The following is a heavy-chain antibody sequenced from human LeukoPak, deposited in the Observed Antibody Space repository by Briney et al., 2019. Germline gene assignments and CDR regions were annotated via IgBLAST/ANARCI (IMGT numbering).Heavy chain of an antibody. CDR3: AKDLESSGWYDAFDI. J-gene: IGHJ3*02. D-gene: IGHD6-19*01. CDR1: GFTFSSYA. V-gene: IGHV3-30-3*01. CDR2: ISYDGSNK. Sequence: GRSLRLSCAASGFTFSSYAMHWVRQAPGKGLEWVAVISYDGSNKYYADSVKGRFTISRDNSKNTLYLQMNSLRAEDTAVYYCAKDLESSGWYDAFDIWGQGTMVTVSS.